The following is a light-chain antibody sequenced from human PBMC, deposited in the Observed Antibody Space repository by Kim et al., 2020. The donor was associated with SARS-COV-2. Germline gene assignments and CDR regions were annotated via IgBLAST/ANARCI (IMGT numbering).Light chain of an antibody. CDR1: KDINTY. Sequence: SVGGSVITTTRASKDINTYYNRYHQREPGKAPRVLIYGAYKLDAGAPTRFTGTGSGTDFTLTISSLEPEDFGTYYCQQCFSHPVTFGPGTRLEIK. CDR3: QQCFSHPVT. V-gene: IGKV1-39*01. J-gene: IGKJ5*01. CDR2: GAY.